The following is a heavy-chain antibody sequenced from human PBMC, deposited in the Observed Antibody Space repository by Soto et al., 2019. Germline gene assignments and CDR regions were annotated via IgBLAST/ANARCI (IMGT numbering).Heavy chain of an antibody. V-gene: IGHV3-23*01. CDR1: GFTVSIYA. Sequence: GGSLRLSCAASGFTVSIYAMSWVRQAPGKGLEWVSGISVSGGSTNYADSVKGRFTISRDNSKNTLYLQMNSLRAEDTAVYYCAKASIYSGTYRPFDYWGQGTLVTVSS. CDR2: ISVSGGST. CDR3: AKASIYSGTYRPFDY. D-gene: IGHD1-26*01. J-gene: IGHJ4*02.